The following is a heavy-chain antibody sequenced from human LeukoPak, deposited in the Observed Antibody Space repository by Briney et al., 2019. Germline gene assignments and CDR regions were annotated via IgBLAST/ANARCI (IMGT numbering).Heavy chain of an antibody. J-gene: IGHJ4*02. CDR2: ISGSGGNT. Sequence: GGSLRLSCAASGFTFSSYAMSWVRQAPGKGLEWVSAISGSGGNTYYADSVKGRFTISRDNSKNTLYLQMNSLRAEDTAVHYCAKGGGYDSFFDYWGQGTLVTVSS. D-gene: IGHD5-12*01. CDR1: GFTFSSYA. V-gene: IGHV3-23*01. CDR3: AKGGGYDSFFDY.